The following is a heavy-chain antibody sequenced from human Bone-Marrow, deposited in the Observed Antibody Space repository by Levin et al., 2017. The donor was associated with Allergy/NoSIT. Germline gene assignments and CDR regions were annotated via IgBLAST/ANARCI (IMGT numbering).Heavy chain of an antibody. Sequence: HPGGSLRLSCAASGFTFSSYALHWVRQVPGKGLEWLASLSHDGSNKYYADSVKGRFTISRDNSKDTLDLQMNSLGVEDSAVYYCASDQVGYSSGCLDYWGQGTLVTVSS. J-gene: IGHJ4*02. D-gene: IGHD6-19*01. V-gene: IGHV3-30-3*01. CDR3: ASDQVGYSSGCLDY. CDR2: LSHDGSNK. CDR1: GFTFSSYA.